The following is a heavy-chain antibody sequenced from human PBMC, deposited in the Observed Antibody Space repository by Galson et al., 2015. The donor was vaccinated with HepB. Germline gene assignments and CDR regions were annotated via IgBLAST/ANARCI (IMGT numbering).Heavy chain of an antibody. D-gene: IGHD4-17*01. CDR2: IYYSGST. CDR3: ARDNPTTVTTWAYFDY. J-gene: IGHJ4*02. Sequence: SETLSLTCTVSGGSISSYYWSWIRQPPGKGLEWIGYIYYSGSTNYNPSLKSRVTISVDTSKNQFSLKLSSVTAADTAVYYCARDNPTTVTTWAYFDYWGQGTLVTVSS. CDR1: GGSISSYY. V-gene: IGHV4-59*01.